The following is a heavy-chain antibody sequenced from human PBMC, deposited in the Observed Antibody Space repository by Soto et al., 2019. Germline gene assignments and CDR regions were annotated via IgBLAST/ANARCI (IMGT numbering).Heavy chain of an antibody. CDR1: GYSISSGNY. Sequence: SETLSLTCAVSGYSISSGNYWAWIRQPPGRGLEWIGSLYHIGSTHYNTSLKSRVTISVDTSKNHFSLELSSVTAADTAIYYCGSSTSCYDESCVDGWGRGTRVTFSS. CDR2: LYHIGST. CDR3: GSSTSCYDESCVDG. V-gene: IGHV4-38-2*01. D-gene: IGHD2-2*01. J-gene: IGHJ6*02.